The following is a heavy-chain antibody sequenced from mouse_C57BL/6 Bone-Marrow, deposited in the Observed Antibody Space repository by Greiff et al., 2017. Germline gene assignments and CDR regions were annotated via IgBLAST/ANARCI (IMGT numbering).Heavy chain of an antibody. CDR3: ARPAQAIDY. D-gene: IGHD3-2*02. J-gene: IGHJ2*01. CDR1: GYAFSSSW. V-gene: IGHV1-82*01. Sequence: QVQLQQSGPELVKPGASVKISCKASGYAFSSSWMNWVKQRPGKGLEWIGRIYPGDGDTNYNGKFKGKATLTADNSSSTAYRQLSSLTSDNTAVYFCARPAQAIDYWGQGTTLTVSS. CDR2: IYPGDGDT.